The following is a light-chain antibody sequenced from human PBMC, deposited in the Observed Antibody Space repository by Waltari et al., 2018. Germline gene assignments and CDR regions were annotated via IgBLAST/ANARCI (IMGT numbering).Light chain of an antibody. CDR3: QQYRT. J-gene: IGKJ1*01. CDR2: KAS. V-gene: IGKV1-5*03. Sequence: SASVGDRVTITCRASRSMSSWLAWYQQKPGKAPKLLIHKASTLESGVPSRFSGSGSGTEFTLTISSLQPDDFATYYCQQYRTFGQVTKVEIK. CDR1: RSMSSW.